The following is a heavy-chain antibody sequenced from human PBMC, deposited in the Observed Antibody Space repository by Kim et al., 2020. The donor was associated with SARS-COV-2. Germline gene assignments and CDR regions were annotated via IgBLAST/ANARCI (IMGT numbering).Heavy chain of an antibody. CDR2: INHSGST. D-gene: IGHD2-21*02. CDR3: ARSGGRDSMTGDY. Sequence: SETLSLTCAVYGGSFSGYYWSWIRQPPGKGLEWIGEINHSGSTNYNPSLKSRVTISVDTSKNQFSLKLSSVTAADTAVYYCARSGGRDSMTGDYWGQGTLVTVSS. V-gene: IGHV4-34*01. J-gene: IGHJ4*02. CDR1: GGSFSGYY.